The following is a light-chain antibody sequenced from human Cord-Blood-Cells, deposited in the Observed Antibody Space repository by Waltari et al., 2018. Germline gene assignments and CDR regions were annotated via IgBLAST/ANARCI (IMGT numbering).Light chain of an antibody. Sequence: DIQMTQSPSTLSASVGDRVTITCRASQSISSLLAWYQQKPGKAPKLLIYKASSLERGGPSRFSGSGSGTEFTLTISSLQPDDFATYYCQQDNSYSTFGQGTKLEFK. CDR3: QQDNSYST. J-gene: IGKJ2*01. CDR1: QSISSL. CDR2: KAS. V-gene: IGKV1-5*03.